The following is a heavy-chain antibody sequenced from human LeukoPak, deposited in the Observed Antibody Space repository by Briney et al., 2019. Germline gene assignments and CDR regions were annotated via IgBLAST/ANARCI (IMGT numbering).Heavy chain of an antibody. CDR3: ARARRSGYNFPQLYFDS. V-gene: IGHV3-74*03. CDR2: ISTDGSST. D-gene: IGHD5-24*01. Sequence: PGGSLRLSCAASAFTFSSYWMHWVRQAPGKGPVWVSHISTDGSSTTYADSVKGRFTISRDNAKNTLYLQMNSLRAEDTAVYYCARARRSGYNFPQLYFDSWGQGTLVTVSS. J-gene: IGHJ4*02. CDR1: AFTFSSYW.